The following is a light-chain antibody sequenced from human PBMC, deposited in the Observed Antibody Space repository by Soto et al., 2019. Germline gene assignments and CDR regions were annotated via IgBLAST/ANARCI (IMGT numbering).Light chain of an antibody. V-gene: IGLV4-69*01. CDR1: SGHSSYA. CDR3: QTWGTGIHVV. J-gene: IGLJ2*01. CDR2: LDSDGSH. Sequence: QPVLTQSPSAXASXXXXXXLTCTLSSGHSSYAIAWHQQQPEKGPRYLMKLDSDGSHTKGDAIPDRFSGSSSGAERYLTISSLQSEDEADYYCQTWGTGIHVVFGGGTKLTVL.